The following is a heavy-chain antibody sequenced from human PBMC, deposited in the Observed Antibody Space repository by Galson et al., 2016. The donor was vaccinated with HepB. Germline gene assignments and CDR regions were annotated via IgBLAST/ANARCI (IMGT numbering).Heavy chain of an antibody. CDR1: GFIFSSNS. CDR3: ARDPHALDF. J-gene: IGHJ4*02. Sequence: SLRLSCAASGFIFSSNSMNWVRQAPGKGLEWVSYISRSTPTIYYADSVKGRFTVSRDNAKNSLYLQMNNLRDEDTAVYYCARDPHALDFWGQGTLVTVSS. V-gene: IGHV3-48*02. CDR2: ISRSTPTI.